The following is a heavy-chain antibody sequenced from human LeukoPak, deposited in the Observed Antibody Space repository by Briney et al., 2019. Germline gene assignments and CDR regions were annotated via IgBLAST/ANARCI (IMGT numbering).Heavy chain of an antibody. V-gene: IGHV4-39*07. D-gene: IGHD1-26*01. J-gene: IGHJ4*02. CDR2: IYYSGST. CDR3: ARVSGSYYTLDY. Sequence: SETLSLTCTVSGGSISSSSYYWGWIRQPPGKGLEWIGSIYYSGSTYYNPSLKSRVTISVDTSKNQFSLKLSSVTAADTAVYYCARVSGSYYTLDYWGQGTLVTVSS. CDR1: GGSISSSSYY.